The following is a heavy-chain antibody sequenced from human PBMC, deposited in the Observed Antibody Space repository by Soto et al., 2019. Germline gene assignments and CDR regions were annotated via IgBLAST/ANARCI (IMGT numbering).Heavy chain of an antibody. Sequence: SETLSLTCSVSGDSINSDKYYWGWIRQPPGKGLEWIGSIYYRGNTYYNPSLQTRVTISLDKSKSQFSLRLSSVTAADTAVYYCARGPRITMIVVVITTAPFDYWGQGTLVTVSS. D-gene: IGHD3-22*01. CDR1: GDSINSDKYY. CDR3: ARGPRITMIVVVITTAPFDY. J-gene: IGHJ4*02. CDR2: IYYRGNT. V-gene: IGHV4-39*01.